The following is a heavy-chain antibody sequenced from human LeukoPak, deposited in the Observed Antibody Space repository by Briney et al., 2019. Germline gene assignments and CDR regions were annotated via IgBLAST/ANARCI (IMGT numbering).Heavy chain of an antibody. D-gene: IGHD6-13*01. CDR2: ISWDGGST. V-gene: IGHV3-43*01. Sequence: GGSLRLSCAASGFTFDDYTMHWVRQAPGKGLEWVSLISWDGGSTYYADSVKGRFTISRDNSKNSLYLQMNSLRTEDTALYYCAKDRSTGYSSSRYYYGMDVWGQGTTVTVFS. CDR3: AKDRSTGYSSSRYYYGMDV. J-gene: IGHJ6*02. CDR1: GFTFDDYT.